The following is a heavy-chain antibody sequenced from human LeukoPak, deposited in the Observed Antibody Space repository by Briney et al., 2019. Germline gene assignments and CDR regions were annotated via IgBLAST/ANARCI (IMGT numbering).Heavy chain of an antibody. V-gene: IGHV4-39*01. CDR2: IYYSGTT. Sequence: KTSETLSLTCIVSGGSISSSSYNWGWIRQPPGKGLEWIGSIYYSGTTYYNPSLKSRLTISVDTSKNQYSLNLRSVTATDTAVYLCARNDRRIERPRVWGQGILVTVPS. CDR1: GGSISSSSYN. D-gene: IGHD2/OR15-2a*01. CDR3: ARNDRRIERPRV. J-gene: IGHJ4*02.